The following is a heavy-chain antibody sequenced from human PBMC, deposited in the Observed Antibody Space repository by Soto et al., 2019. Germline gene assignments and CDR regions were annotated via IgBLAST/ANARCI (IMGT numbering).Heavy chain of an antibody. D-gene: IGHD2-15*01. CDR3: ARGRAGEVVVVAHLTRSRTNWFDP. CDR1: GGSFSGYY. CDR2: INHSGST. Sequence: SETLSLTCAVYGGSFSGYYWSWIRQPPGKGLEWIGEINHSGSTNYNPSLKSRVTISVDTSKNQFSLKLSSVTAADTAVYYCARGRAGEVVVVAHLTRSRTNWFDPWGQGTLVTVSS. J-gene: IGHJ5*02. V-gene: IGHV4-34*01.